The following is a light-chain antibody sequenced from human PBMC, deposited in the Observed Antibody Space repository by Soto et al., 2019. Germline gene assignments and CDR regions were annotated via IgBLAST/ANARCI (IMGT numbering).Light chain of an antibody. CDR3: CSYAGGTSVV. Sequence: QSALTQPASVSGSPGQSITISCTGTSSDVGRYNLVSWYQQHPGKAPKLMIYEDIERPSGVSNLFSGSKSGNTASLTISGLQAEDEAEYYCCSYAGGTSVVFGGGTKLTVL. J-gene: IGLJ2*01. CDR1: SSDVGRYNL. V-gene: IGLV2-23*01. CDR2: EDI.